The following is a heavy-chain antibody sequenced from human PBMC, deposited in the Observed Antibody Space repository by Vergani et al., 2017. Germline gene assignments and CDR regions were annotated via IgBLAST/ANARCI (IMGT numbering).Heavy chain of an antibody. V-gene: IGHV1-8*02. Sequence: QVQLVQSGAEVKKPGASVKVSCKASGYTFTGYYMHWVRQAPGQGLEWMGWINPNSGNTGYAQKFQGRVTMTRNTSISTAYMELSSLRSEDTAVYYCARYSSSWYRYFQHWGQGTLVTVSS. CDR3: ARYSSSWYRYFQH. D-gene: IGHD6-13*01. CDR1: GYTFTGYY. J-gene: IGHJ1*01. CDR2: INPNSGNT.